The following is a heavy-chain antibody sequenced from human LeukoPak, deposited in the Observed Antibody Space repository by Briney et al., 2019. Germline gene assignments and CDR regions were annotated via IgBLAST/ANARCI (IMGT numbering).Heavy chain of an antibody. V-gene: IGHV3-7*01. J-gene: IGHJ4*02. CDR2: IKHDGSYQ. CDR1: GFTFSHYW. Sequence: GGSLRLCCAASGFTFSHYWMSWVRLSPGKGLEWVGNIKHDGSYQFCVDSVRGRFTISRDNAKNSLYLQMSSLTAEDTAIYYCAKDADVGNFDYWGQGTLVTVSS. CDR3: AKDADVGNFDY. D-gene: IGHD4-23*01.